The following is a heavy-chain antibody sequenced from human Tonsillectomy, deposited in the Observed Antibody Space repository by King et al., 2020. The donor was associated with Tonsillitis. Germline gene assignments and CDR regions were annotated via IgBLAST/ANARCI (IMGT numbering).Heavy chain of an antibody. D-gene: IGHD6-6*01. CDR3: AIIAALSPPVDY. Sequence: LQLQESGPGLVKPSENLSLTCTVSGGSISSRSYYWGWTRQPPGKGLEWIGRIYYSGSTYHNPSLKSRFTISVDMSKNQFSLQLSSVTAADTAVYYCAIIAALSPPVDYWGQGTLVTVSS. CDR2: IYYSGST. CDR1: GGSISSRSYY. V-gene: IGHV4-39*01. J-gene: IGHJ4*02.